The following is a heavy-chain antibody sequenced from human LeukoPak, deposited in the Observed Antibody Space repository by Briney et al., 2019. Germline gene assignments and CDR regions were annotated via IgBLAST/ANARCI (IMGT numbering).Heavy chain of an antibody. J-gene: IGHJ4*02. CDR1: GFTFSSYA. D-gene: IGHD3-22*01. CDR2: IRDSGDST. V-gene: IGHV3-23*01. Sequence: GGSLRLSCAASGFTFSSYAMSWVRQAPGKGLEWVSTIRDSGDSTYYADSVKGRFTISRDNSKNTLYLQMNSLRAEDTAVYYCAKSKRYYYDSSGNQQPTDYWGQGTLVTVSS. CDR3: AKSKRYYYDSSGNQQPTDY.